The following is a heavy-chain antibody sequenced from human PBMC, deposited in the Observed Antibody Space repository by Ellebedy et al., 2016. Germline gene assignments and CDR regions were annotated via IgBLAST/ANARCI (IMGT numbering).Heavy chain of an antibody. D-gene: IGHD3-10*01. V-gene: IGHV4-30-4*01. Sequence: SETLSLTXTVSGGSISSGDYYWSWIRQPPGKGLEWIGYIYYSGSTYYNPSLKSRVTISVDTSKNQFSLKLSSVTAADTAVYYCAREALSPGGFGELFGGMDVWGQGTTVTVSS. CDR1: GGSISSGDYY. J-gene: IGHJ6*02. CDR2: IYYSGST. CDR3: AREALSPGGFGELFGGMDV.